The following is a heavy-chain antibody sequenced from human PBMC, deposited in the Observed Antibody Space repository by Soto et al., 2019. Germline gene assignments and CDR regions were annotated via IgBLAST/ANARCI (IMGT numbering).Heavy chain of an antibody. V-gene: IGHV3-30-3*01. D-gene: IGHD6-6*01. Sequence: QVQLVESGGGVVQPGRSLRLSCAASGFTFSSYAMHWVRQAPGKGLEWVAVISYDGSNKYYADSVKGRFTISRDNSKNTLYLQMNSLRAEDTAVYYCARDCPIAARTAFYFDYWGQGTLVTVSS. J-gene: IGHJ4*02. CDR1: GFTFSSYA. CDR3: ARDCPIAARTAFYFDY. CDR2: ISYDGSNK.